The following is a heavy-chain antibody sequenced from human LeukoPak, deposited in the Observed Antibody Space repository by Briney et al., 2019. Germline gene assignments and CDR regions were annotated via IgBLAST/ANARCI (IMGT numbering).Heavy chain of an antibody. Sequence: QPGGSLRLSCEASAFIFSGHWLNWVRQTPGKGLEWVAGIKEDGSERQYVDSVKGRFSISRDNTKGSLFLQLNSLRAEDTAVYYCASGLELDYWGQGTLVTVSS. CDR1: AFIFSGHW. CDR3: ASGLELDY. V-gene: IGHV3-7*03. CDR2: IKEDGSER. J-gene: IGHJ4*02.